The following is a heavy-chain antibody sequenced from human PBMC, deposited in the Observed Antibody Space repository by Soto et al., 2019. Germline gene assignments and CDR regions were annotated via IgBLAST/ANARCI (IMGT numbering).Heavy chain of an antibody. CDR1: GGSFSGYY. D-gene: IGHD4-17*01. V-gene: IGHV4-34*01. Sequence: SETLSLTCAVYGGSFSGYYWSWIRQPPGKGLEWIGEINHSGSTNYNPSLKSRVTISVDTSKNQFSLKLSSVTAADTAVYYCARRGNYGGYFDYWGQGTLVTVSS. J-gene: IGHJ4*02. CDR2: INHSGST. CDR3: ARRGNYGGYFDY.